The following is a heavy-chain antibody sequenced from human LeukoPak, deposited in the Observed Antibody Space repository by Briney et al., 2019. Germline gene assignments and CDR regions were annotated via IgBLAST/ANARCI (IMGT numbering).Heavy chain of an antibody. D-gene: IGHD3-22*01. CDR2: ISGSGGSK. CDR3: ARDRGRYYDSRGFYWGYYFDS. J-gene: IGHJ4*02. CDR1: GFTFSSYA. Sequence: SGGSLTLSCAASGFTFSSYAMSWVRPAPGKGLEWVSVISGSGGSKYYADSLKGRFTISRDNSKDTLYLQMSSVRVDDTAVYYCARDRGRYYDSRGFYWGYYFDSWGQGILVTVST. V-gene: IGHV3-23*01.